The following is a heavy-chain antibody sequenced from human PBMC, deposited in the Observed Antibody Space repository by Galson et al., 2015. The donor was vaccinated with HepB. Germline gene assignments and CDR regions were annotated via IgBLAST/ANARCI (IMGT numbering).Heavy chain of an antibody. CDR2: IKKDGSEK. J-gene: IGHJ1*01. D-gene: IGHD2-21*02. CDR3: ARDEATFGDTHVF. CDR1: GFIFSNYW. V-gene: IGHV3-7*03. Sequence: SLRLSCAASGFIFSNYWMSWVRQAPGKGLEWVANIKKDGSEKYYADSVKGRFTISRDNAENSLYLQMNSLRAEDTAVYYCARDEATFGDTHVFWGQGNLVTVSS.